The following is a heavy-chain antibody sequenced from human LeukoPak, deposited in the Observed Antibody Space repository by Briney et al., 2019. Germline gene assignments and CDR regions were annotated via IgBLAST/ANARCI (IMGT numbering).Heavy chain of an antibody. Sequence: PGGSLRLSCAASGFTSSTFALSCVRQAPGRGLEWVSRINSDGSSTDYPDSVKGRFTISRDNAKNTVYLQMNGLRAEDTALYYCARDRAMDVGSSWYYDYWGQGTLVTVSS. D-gene: IGHD5-18*01. J-gene: IGHJ4*02. CDR2: INSDGSST. V-gene: IGHV3-23*01. CDR3: ARDRAMDVGSSWYYDY. CDR1: GFTSSTFA.